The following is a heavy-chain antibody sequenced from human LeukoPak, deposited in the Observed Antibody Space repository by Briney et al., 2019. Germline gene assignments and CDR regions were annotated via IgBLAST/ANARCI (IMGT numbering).Heavy chain of an antibody. J-gene: IGHJ4*02. D-gene: IGHD1-20*01. CDR2: INHDGSSK. V-gene: IGHV3-30*02. CDR1: GFSFSSDG. CDR3: AEGITGNSFYFDY. Sequence: PSGGSLRLSCAASGFSFSSDGIHWVRQAPGKGLEWLANINHDGSSKYYADSVRGRFTVSRDNSKNTLYLEMSSLRAEDTAVYFCAEGITGNSFYFDYWGQGTLVTVSS.